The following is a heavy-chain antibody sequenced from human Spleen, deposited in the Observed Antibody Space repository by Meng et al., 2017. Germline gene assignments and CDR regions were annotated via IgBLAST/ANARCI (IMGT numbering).Heavy chain of an antibody. Sequence: ASVKVSCKASGYTFTNYDINWVRQATGQGLEWMGMINPSNGFTTYAQKFQGRVTMTGDTSTSTVYMELSSLRSEDTAVYYCARNQTGATLSDYWGQGTLVTVSS. CDR1: GYTFTNYD. CDR3: ARNQTGATLSDY. V-gene: IGHV1-46*01. CDR2: INPSNGFT. D-gene: IGHD7-27*01. J-gene: IGHJ4*02.